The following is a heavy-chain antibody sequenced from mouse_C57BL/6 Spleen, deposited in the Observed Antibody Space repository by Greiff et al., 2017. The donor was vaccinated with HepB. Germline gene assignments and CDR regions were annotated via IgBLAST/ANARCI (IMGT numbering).Heavy chain of an antibody. V-gene: IGHV3-6*01. Sequence: VQLQESGPGLVKPSQSLSLTCSVTGYSITSGYYWNWIRQFPGNKLEWMGYISYDGSNNYNPSLKNRISITRDTSKNQFFLKLNSVTTEDTATYYCARGDGWYYAMDYWGQGTSVTVSS. D-gene: IGHD2-3*01. CDR2: ISYDGSN. CDR3: ARGDGWYYAMDY. CDR1: GYSITSGYY. J-gene: IGHJ4*01.